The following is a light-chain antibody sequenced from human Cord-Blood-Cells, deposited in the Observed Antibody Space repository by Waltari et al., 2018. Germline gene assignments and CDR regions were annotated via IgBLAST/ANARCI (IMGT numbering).Light chain of an antibody. CDR2: KAS. Sequence: DIQMTQSPSTLSASVGDRAPITCRASQSISSWLAWYQQNPGKDPKLLIYKASSLESGVPSRFSGSGSGTEFTLTISSLQPDDFATYYCQQYNSYWTFGQGTKVEIK. V-gene: IGKV1-5*03. CDR1: QSISSW. J-gene: IGKJ1*01. CDR3: QQYNSYWT.